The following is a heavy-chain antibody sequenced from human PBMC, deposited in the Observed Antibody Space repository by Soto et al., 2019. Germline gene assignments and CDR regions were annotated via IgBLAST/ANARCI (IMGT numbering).Heavy chain of an antibody. CDR1: GFTFSSYA. CDR2: ISGSGGST. Sequence: EVQLLESGGGLVQPGGSLRLSCAASGFTFSSYAMSWVRQAPGKGLEWVSAISGSGGSTYYADSVKGRFTISRDNSKNTRYLQMNSLRAEDTAVYYCAKVGGRGYTEGWFDPWGQGTLVTVSS. D-gene: IGHD3-16*01. CDR3: AKVGGRGYTEGWFDP. J-gene: IGHJ5*02. V-gene: IGHV3-23*01.